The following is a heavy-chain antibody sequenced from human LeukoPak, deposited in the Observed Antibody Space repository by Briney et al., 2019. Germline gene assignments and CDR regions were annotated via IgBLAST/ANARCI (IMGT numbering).Heavy chain of an antibody. V-gene: IGHV4-59*01. CDR1: GGSISSYY. D-gene: IGHD5-18*01. J-gene: IGHJ5*02. CDR2: IYYSGST. Sequence: SETLSLACTVSGGSISSYYWSWIRQPPGKGLEWIGYIYYSGSTNYNPSLKSRVTISVDTSKNQFSLKLSSVTAADTAVYYCARASWIQLPWFDPWGQGTLVTVSS. CDR3: ARASWIQLPWFDP.